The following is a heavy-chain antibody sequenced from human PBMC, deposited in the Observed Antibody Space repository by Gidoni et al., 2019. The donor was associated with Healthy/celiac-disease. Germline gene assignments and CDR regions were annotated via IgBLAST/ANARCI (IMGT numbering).Heavy chain of an antibody. V-gene: IGHV3-33*01. J-gene: IGHJ4*02. Sequence: QVQLVESGGGVVQPGRSLRLSCAASGFTFSSYGMHWVRQAPGKGLEWVAVIWYDGSNKYYADSVKGRFTISRDNSKNTLYLQMNSLRAEDTAVYYCARENIVVVPAAMGPVAAAGFWDYWGQGTLVTVSS. CDR3: ARENIVVVPAAMGPVAAAGFWDY. CDR2: IWYDGSNK. CDR1: GFTFSSYG. D-gene: IGHD2-2*01.